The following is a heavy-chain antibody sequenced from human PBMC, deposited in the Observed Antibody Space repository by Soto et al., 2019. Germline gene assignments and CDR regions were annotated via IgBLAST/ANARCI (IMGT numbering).Heavy chain of an antibody. J-gene: IGHJ4*02. CDR1: GFTFSDYP. D-gene: IGHD2-15*01. CDR2: IRTISSAI. V-gene: IGHV3-48*02. CDR3: ARETPSFDS. Sequence: QLVESGGGLVQPGGSLRLSCAASGFTFSDYPMNWVRQAPEKGLEWVSSIRTISSAIYFADSVRGRFTISRDNARNSLYLQMTSLRDEDTAVYYCARETPSFDSWGQGTLVTVSS.